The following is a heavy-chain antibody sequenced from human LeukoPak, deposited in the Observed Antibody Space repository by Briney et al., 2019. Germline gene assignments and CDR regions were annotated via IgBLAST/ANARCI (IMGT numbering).Heavy chain of an antibody. Sequence: SLRLSCTASGFTLSXYGMHWVRQAPGKGLEWVSSISSSSSYIYYADSVKGRFTISRDNAKNSLYLQMNSLRAEDTAVYYCAHSSTSCCYFDYWGQGTLVTVSS. V-gene: IGHV3-21*01. CDR3: AHSSTSCCYFDY. CDR2: ISSSSSYI. J-gene: IGHJ4*02. CDR1: GFTLSXYG. D-gene: IGHD2-2*01.